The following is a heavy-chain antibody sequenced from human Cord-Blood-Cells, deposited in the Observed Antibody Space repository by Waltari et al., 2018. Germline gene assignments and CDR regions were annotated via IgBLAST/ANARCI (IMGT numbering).Heavy chain of an antibody. V-gene: IGHV4-34*01. CDR1: GGSFSGYY. CDR2: INHGGRT. D-gene: IGHD3-10*01. J-gene: IGHJ4*02. Sequence: QVQLQQWGAGLLKPSETLSLTCAVYGGSFSGYYWSWIRQPPGKGLEWIGEINHGGRTNNNPSLKSRVTISVDTSKNQCSLKLSAVTAADTAVYYCARHRKRVRGVIDYWGQGTLVTVSS. CDR3: ARHRKRVRGVIDY.